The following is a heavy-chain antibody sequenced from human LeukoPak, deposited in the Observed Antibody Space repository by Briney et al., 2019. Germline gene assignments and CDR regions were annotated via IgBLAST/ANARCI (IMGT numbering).Heavy chain of an antibody. CDR1: GGTFSSYA. V-gene: IGHV1-69*01. CDR2: IIPIFGTA. Sequence: GASVKVSCKASGGTFSSYAISWVRQAPGQGLEWMGGIIPIFGTANYAQKFQGRVTITADESTSTAYMELSSLRSEDTAVYYCARGSAYCSGGSCYQYFDYWGQGTLVTVSS. J-gene: IGHJ4*02. CDR3: ARGSAYCSGGSCYQYFDY. D-gene: IGHD2-15*01.